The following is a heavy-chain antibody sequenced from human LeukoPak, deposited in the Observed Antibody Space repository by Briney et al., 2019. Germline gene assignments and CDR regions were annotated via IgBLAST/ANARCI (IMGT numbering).Heavy chain of an antibody. Sequence: SETLSLTCTVSGGAISSYYWSWIRQPPGKRLEWIGYVYYSGNTNYNPSLKSRVTISIDTSKNQFSLKLSSVTAADTAVYYCARVSNGHFDYWGQGTLVTVSS. CDR3: ARVSNGHFDY. D-gene: IGHD2-8*01. CDR2: VYYSGNT. J-gene: IGHJ4*02. V-gene: IGHV4-59*01. CDR1: GGAISSYY.